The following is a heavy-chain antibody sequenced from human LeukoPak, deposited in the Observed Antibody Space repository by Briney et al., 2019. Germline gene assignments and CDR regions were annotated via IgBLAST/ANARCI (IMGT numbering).Heavy chain of an antibody. D-gene: IGHD3-22*01. CDR3: ARDRYYDSSGYHSWKAFDI. Sequence: PGGSLRLSCAASGFTFSSYSMNWVRQAPGKGLEWVSSISSSSSYIYYADSVKGRFTISRDNAKNSLYLQMNSLRDEDTAVYYCARDRYYDSSGYHSWKAFDIWGQGTMVTVSS. V-gene: IGHV3-21*01. CDR1: GFTFSSYS. J-gene: IGHJ3*02. CDR2: ISSSSSYI.